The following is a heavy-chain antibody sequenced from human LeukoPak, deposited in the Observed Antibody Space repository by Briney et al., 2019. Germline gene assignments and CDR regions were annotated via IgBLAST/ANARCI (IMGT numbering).Heavy chain of an antibody. J-gene: IGHJ6*02. CDR1: GFTFSSYG. D-gene: IGHD6-25*01. CDR3: ARAGIAAYYYGMDV. V-gene: IGHV3-33*01. CDR2: ILYDGSNK. Sequence: GGSLRLSCAASGFTFSSYGMHCVRQAPGKGLERVAVILYDGSNKSYADSVKGRFTISRDNSKNTLYLQMHSLRAEDTAVYYCARAGIAAYYYGMDVWGQGTTVTVSS.